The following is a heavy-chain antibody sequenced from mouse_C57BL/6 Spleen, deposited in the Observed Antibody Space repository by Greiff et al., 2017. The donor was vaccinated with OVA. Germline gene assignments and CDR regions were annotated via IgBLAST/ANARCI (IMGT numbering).Heavy chain of an antibody. CDR1: GYTFTSYW. CDR3: VYGYDDGGWFAY. Sequence: QVQLQQPGAELVKPGASVKVSCKASGYTFTSYWMHWVKQRPGQGLEWIGRIHPSDSDTNYNQKFKGKATLTVDKSSSTAYMQLSSLTSEDSAVFYCVYGYDDGGWFAYWGQGTLVTVSA. D-gene: IGHD2-2*01. V-gene: IGHV1-74*01. J-gene: IGHJ3*01. CDR2: IHPSDSDT.